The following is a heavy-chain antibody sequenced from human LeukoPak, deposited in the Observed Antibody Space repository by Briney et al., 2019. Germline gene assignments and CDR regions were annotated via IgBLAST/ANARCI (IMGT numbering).Heavy chain of an antibody. V-gene: IGHV3-74*01. CDR2: INSDGSST. D-gene: IGHD3-10*01. CDR3: ARPLMYYYGSETYFWFDP. CDR1: GFTFSSSW. J-gene: IGHJ5*02. Sequence: GGSLRLSCVASGFTFSSSWMHWVRQAPGKGLVWVSRINSDGSSTKNADSVKGRFTISRDNAKNSLSLQMNSLRAEDTAVYYCARPLMYYYGSETYFWFDPWGQGTLVTVSS.